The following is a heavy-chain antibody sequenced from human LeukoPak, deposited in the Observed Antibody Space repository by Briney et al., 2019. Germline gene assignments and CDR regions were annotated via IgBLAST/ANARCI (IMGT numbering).Heavy chain of an antibody. V-gene: IGHV1-46*02. J-gene: IGHJ4*02. D-gene: IGHD2-2*01. Sequence: APVKVSCKASGYTFNFYYVHWVRQAPGQGLEWMGIINPNSGGTTYAQKFQGRVTLTGDTSASTVFMELSSLTSEDTAVYYCAREGVCSGTNCPAVYWGQGTLVSVSS. CDR1: GYTFNFYY. CDR2: INPNSGGT. CDR3: AREGVCSGTNCPAVY.